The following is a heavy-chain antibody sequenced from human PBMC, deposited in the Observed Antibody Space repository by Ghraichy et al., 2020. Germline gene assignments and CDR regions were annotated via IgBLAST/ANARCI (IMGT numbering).Heavy chain of an antibody. CDR3: AKRVVSQLLVEDAFDI. Sequence: GGSLRLSCAASGFTFSSYAMSWVRQAPGKGLEWVSAISGSGGSTYYADSVKGRFTISRDNSKNTLYLQMNSLRAEDTAVYYCAKRVVSQLLVEDAFDIWGQGTMVTVSS. J-gene: IGHJ3*02. CDR1: GFTFSSYA. CDR2: ISGSGGST. V-gene: IGHV3-23*01. D-gene: IGHD2-2*01.